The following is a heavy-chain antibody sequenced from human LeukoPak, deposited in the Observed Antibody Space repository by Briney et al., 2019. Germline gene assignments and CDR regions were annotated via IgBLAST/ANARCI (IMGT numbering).Heavy chain of an antibody. V-gene: IGHV3-66*02. D-gene: IGHD3-10*01. CDR1: GFTVSSNY. CDR2: IYSGGST. CDR3: ARFYGSVLGFDP. Sequence: GGSLRLSCAASGFTVSSNYMSWVRQAPGKGLEWVSVIYSGGSTYYADSVKGRFTISRDNSKNTLYLQMNSLRADDTAVYYCARFYGSVLGFDPWGQGTLVTVSS. J-gene: IGHJ5*02.